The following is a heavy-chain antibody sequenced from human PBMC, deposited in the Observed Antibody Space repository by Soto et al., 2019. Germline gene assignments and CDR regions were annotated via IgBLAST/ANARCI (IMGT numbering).Heavy chain of an antibody. Sequence: QVQLQQWGAGLLKPSETLSLTCAVYGGSFSGYYWSWIRQPPGKGLEWIGEIYHSGSTNYNPSLKSRVTISVDTSKNQFSLKLSSVTAADTAVYYCARDLSYCGGDCYPRGRKYFQHWGQGTLVTVSS. CDR1: GGSFSGYY. J-gene: IGHJ1*01. CDR2: IYHSGST. CDR3: ARDLSYCGGDCYPRGRKYFQH. D-gene: IGHD2-21*02. V-gene: IGHV4-34*01.